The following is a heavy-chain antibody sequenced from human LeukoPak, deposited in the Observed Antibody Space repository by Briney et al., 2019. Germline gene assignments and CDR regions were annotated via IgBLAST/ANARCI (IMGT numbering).Heavy chain of an antibody. Sequence: PGGSLRLSCAASGFTFSSYGMHWVRQAPGKGLEWVAVISYDGSNKYYADSVKGRFTISRDNSKNTLYLQMNSLRAEDTAVYYCAKVLTPLYYGDASDSWGQGTLVTVSS. CDR2: ISYDGSNK. J-gene: IGHJ4*02. CDR1: GFTFSSYG. D-gene: IGHD4-17*01. V-gene: IGHV3-30*18. CDR3: AKVLTPLYYGDASDS.